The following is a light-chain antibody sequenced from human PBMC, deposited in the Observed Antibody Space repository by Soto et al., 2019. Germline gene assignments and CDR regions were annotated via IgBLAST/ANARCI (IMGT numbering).Light chain of an antibody. Sequence: DIQMTQSPSTLSASVGDRVTITCRASQSISSWVAWYQQKPGKAPKLLIYKASSLESGVPSSFSGSGSGTEFTLTISSLQPDDFASYYCLQYNSYWTFGQGPKVESK. CDR2: KAS. CDR3: LQYNSYWT. V-gene: IGKV1-5*03. CDR1: QSISSW. J-gene: IGKJ1*01.